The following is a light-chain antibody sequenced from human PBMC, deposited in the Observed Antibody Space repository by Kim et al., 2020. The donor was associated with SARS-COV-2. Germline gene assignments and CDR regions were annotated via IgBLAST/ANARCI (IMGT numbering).Light chain of an antibody. J-gene: IGKJ4*01. V-gene: IGKV3-15*01. Sequence: VSPGESASLSCRARQSVSSNLAWYQQKPGQAPRLLIYGASTRATDIPARFSGSGSGTEFTLTISSLQSEDFAVYYCQQYNNWPLTFGGGTKVDIK. CDR3: QQYNNWPLT. CDR2: GAS. CDR1: QSVSSN.